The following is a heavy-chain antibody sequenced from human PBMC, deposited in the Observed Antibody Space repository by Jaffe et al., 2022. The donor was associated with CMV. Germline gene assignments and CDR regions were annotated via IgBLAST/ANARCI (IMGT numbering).Heavy chain of an antibody. V-gene: IGHV3-23*01. J-gene: IGHJ3*02. D-gene: IGHD1-26*01. Sequence: EVQLLESGGGLVQPGGSLRLSCAASGFTFSSYAMSWVRQAPGKGLEWVSAISGSGGSTYYADSVKGRFTISRDNSKNTLYLQMNSLRAEDTAVYYCAKDGVGGFEWELLGNAFDIWGQGTMVTVSS. CDR3: AKDGVGGFEWELLGNAFDI. CDR2: ISGSGGST. CDR1: GFTFSSYA.